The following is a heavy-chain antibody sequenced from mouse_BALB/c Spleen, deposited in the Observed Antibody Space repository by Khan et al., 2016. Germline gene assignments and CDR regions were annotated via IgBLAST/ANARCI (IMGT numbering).Heavy chain of an antibody. Sequence: EVKLEESGGGLVQPGGSMKLSCVASGFTFSNYWMNWVRQSPEKGLEWVAEIRLKSNNYATHYAESVKGWFTISRADSKSIVYLQMNNLRAEDTGIYCCTTGFAYWGQGTLVTVSA. V-gene: IGHV6-6*02. CDR2: IRLKSNNYAT. CDR1: GFTFSNYW. J-gene: IGHJ3*01. CDR3: TTGFAY.